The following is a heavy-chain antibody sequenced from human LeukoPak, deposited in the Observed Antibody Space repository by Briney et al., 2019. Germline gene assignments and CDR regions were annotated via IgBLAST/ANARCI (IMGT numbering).Heavy chain of an antibody. Sequence: GGSLRLSCAASGFTFSNYWMAWVRQAPGKGPEWVANINLDGSQKYYVDSVKGRFTISRDNSKNTLYLQMNSLRAEDTAVYYCAKDPGATYYYDSSGYFSVDAFDIWGQGTMVTVSS. CDR1: GFTFSNYW. J-gene: IGHJ3*02. CDR3: AKDPGATYYYDSSGYFSVDAFDI. CDR2: INLDGSQK. V-gene: IGHV3-7*03. D-gene: IGHD3-22*01.